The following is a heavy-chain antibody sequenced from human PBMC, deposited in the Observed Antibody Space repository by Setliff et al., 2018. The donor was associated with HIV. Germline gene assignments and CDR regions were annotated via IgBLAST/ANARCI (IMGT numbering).Heavy chain of an antibody. CDR2: IYPGDSDT. J-gene: IGHJ4*02. D-gene: IGHD5-18*01. Sequence: GESLKISGKGSGYSFTDYWIGWVRQMPGKGLEWMGIIYPGDSDTRYSPSFQSQVTISVDKSITTAYLQWSSLKASDIAMYYCARLDTAMVTRFYFDYWGQGTLVTVS. CDR3: ARLDTAMVTRFYFDY. CDR1: GYSFTDYW. V-gene: IGHV5-51*01.